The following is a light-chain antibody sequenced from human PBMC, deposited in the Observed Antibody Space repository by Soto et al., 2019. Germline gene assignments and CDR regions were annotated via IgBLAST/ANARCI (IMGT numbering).Light chain of an antibody. CDR2: GAS. V-gene: IGKV3-20*01. J-gene: IGKJ1*01. Sequence: ESVLTQSPGTLSLSPGXRATLSCRASQSVSSKYLAWYQQKPGQAPRLLIYGASTRATGIPDRFSGSGSGTDFTLTITRLEPEESAVYYCQQYRSSPTWTFSQGTKGDIK. CDR3: QQYRSSPTWT. CDR1: QSVSSKY.